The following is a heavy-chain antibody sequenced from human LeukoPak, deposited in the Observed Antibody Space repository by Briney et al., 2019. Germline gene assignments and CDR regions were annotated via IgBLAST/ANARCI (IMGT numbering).Heavy chain of an antibody. J-gene: IGHJ3*02. CDR2: IKQDGSEK. Sequence: GGSLRLSCAASGFTFSSYWMSWVRQAPGKGLEWVANIKQDGSEKYYVDSVKGRFTISRDNAKNSLYLQMNSLRAEDTAVYYCARSPRLLWFGESPLSYGFDTWGQGTMVTVSS. V-gene: IGHV3-7*01. CDR3: ARSPRLLWFGESPLSYGFDT. CDR1: GFTFSSYW. D-gene: IGHD3-10*01.